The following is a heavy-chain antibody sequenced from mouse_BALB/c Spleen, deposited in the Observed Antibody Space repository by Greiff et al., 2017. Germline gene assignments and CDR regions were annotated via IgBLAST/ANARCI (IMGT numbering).Heavy chain of an antibody. Sequence: EVQLQQSGPELVKPGASVKIPCKASGYTFTDYNMDWVKQSHGKSLEWIGDINPNNGGTIYNQKFKGKATLTVDKSSSTAYMELRSLTSEDTAVYYCAREEITTATKDYWGQGTSVTVSS. CDR1: GYTFTDYN. J-gene: IGHJ4*01. CDR2: INPNNGGT. CDR3: AREEITTATKDY. V-gene: IGHV1-18*01. D-gene: IGHD1-2*01.